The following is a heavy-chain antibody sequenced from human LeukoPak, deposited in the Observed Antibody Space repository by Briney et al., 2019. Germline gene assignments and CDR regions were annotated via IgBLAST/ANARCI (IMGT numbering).Heavy chain of an antibody. V-gene: IGHV3-13*05. CDR1: GFTFSSYD. J-gene: IGHJ5*02. CDR2: ICKAGDP. CDR3: TRGGSEGFDP. Sequence: GGSPRLSFAAPGFTFSSYDMHWVRQATGKGLEWVSAICKAGDPYYAGSVKDRFTISRENAKNSLYLQMNSLRAGDTAVYYCTRGGSEGFDPWGQGTLVTVSS.